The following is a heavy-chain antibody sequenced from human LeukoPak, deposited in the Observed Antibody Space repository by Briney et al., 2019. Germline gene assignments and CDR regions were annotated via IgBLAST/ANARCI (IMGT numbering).Heavy chain of an antibody. CDR1: GFTFSNAW. D-gene: IGHD5-24*01. CDR3: ARVGREMATIFGY. J-gene: IGHJ4*02. CDR2: IYSGGST. Sequence: GGSLRLSCAASGFTFSNAWMSWVRQAPVKGLEWVSVIYSGGSTYYADSVKGRFTISRDNSKNTLYLQMNSLRAEDTAVYYCARVGREMATIFGYWGQGTLVTVSS. V-gene: IGHV3-66*01.